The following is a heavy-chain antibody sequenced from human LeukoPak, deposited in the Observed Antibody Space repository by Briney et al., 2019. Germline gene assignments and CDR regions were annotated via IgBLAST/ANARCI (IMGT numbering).Heavy chain of an antibody. CDR1: GFTFDDYA. CDR2: ISWNSGSI. Sequence: GGSLRLSCAASGFTFDDYAMHWVRQAPGKGLEWVSGISWNSGSIGYADSVKGRFTISRDNAKNSLYLQMNSLRAEDTALYHCVIFGTMVRGNWFDPWGQGTLVTVSS. CDR3: VIFGTMVRGNWFDP. J-gene: IGHJ5*02. V-gene: IGHV3-9*01. D-gene: IGHD3-10*01.